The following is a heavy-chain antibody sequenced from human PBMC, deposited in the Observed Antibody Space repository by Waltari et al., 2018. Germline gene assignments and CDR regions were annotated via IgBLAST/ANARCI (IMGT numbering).Heavy chain of an antibody. V-gene: IGHV1-69*05. J-gene: IGHJ5*02. CDR3: ARVPFGDPAEQTSWFDP. CDR1: GGTFSSYA. CDR2: IIPIFGTA. Sequence: QVQLVQSGAEVKKPGSSVKVSCKASGGTFSSYAISWVRQAPGQGLEWMGGIIPIFGTANYAQKFQGRVTITTDESTSTAYMELSSLRSEDTAVYYCARVPFGDPAEQTSWFDPWGQGTLVTVSS. D-gene: IGHD3-10*01.